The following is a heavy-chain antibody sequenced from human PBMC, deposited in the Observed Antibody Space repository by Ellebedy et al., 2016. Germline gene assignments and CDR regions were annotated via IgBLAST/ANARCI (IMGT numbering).Heavy chain of an antibody. CDR2: IIPIFGTA. CDR1: GGTFSSYA. D-gene: IGHD5-12*01. CDR3: ARDEGGFSYNWFDP. V-gene: IGHV1-69*06. Sequence: SVKVSCXASGGTFSSYAISWVRQAPGQGLEWMGGIIPIFGTANYAQKFQGRVTNTADKSTSTAYMELSSLRSEDTAVYYCARDEGGFSYNWFDPWGQGTLVTVSS. J-gene: IGHJ5*02.